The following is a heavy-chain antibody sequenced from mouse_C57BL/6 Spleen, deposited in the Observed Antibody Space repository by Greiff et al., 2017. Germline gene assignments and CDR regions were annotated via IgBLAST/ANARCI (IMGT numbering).Heavy chain of an antibody. CDR2: FYPGSGSI. D-gene: IGHD2-4*01. CDR3: ARHEEGDYDVWYFDV. Sequence: VKLVESGAELVKPGASVKLSCKASGYTFTEYTIHWVKQRSGQGLEWIGWFYPGSGSIKYNEKFKDKATLTADKSSSTVYMELSRLTSEDSAVYFCARHEEGDYDVWYFDVWGTGTTVTVSS. V-gene: IGHV1-62-2*01. J-gene: IGHJ1*03. CDR1: GYTFTEYT.